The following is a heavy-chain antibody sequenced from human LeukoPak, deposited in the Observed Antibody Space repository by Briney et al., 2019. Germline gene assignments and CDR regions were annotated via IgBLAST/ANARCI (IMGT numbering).Heavy chain of an antibody. CDR1: GFTFSSYG. D-gene: IGHD3-22*01. J-gene: IGHJ4*02. Sequence: GGSLRLSCAASGFTFSSYGMHWVRQAPGKGLEGVAVIWYDGSNKYYADSVKGRFTISRDNSKNTLYLQMNSLRAEDTAVYYCARDPIGFLGYYDSSGYFDYWGQGTLVTVSS. V-gene: IGHV3-33*01. CDR3: ARDPIGFLGYYDSSGYFDY. CDR2: IWYDGSNK.